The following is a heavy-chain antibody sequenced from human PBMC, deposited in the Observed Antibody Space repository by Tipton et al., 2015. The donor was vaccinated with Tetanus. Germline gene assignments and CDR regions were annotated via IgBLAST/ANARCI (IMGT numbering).Heavy chain of an antibody. CDR2: IYYTELT. Sequence: TLSLTCTVSGASINAGGYLWTWVRQHPGKGLEWIGNIYYTELTSYTPSLNSRVSISVDTSKNQFSLKLSSVTAADTAIYYCAREVPAAGHFDSWGQGTLVTVSS. CDR1: GASINAGGYL. V-gene: IGHV4-31*03. J-gene: IGHJ4*02. D-gene: IGHD2-2*01. CDR3: AREVPAAGHFDS.